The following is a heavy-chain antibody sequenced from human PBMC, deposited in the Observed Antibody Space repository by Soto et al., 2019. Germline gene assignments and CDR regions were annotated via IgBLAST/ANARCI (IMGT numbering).Heavy chain of an antibody. Sequence: GGSLRLSCAASGFTSSSYAMSWVRQAPGKGLEWVSGISGSGGSTYYADSVKGRFTISRDNSKNTLYLEMNSLRAEDTAVYYCAKDHSPYDSGGYYPRFGPWSQGTLVTVSS. CDR2: ISGSGGST. CDR3: AKDHSPYDSGGYYPRFGP. V-gene: IGHV3-23*01. J-gene: IGHJ5*02. D-gene: IGHD3-22*01. CDR1: GFTSSSYA.